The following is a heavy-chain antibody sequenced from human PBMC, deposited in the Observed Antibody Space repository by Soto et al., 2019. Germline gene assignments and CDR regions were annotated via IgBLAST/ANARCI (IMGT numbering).Heavy chain of an antibody. CDR2: IYHSGST. D-gene: IGHD5-18*01. J-gene: IGHJ5*02. CDR3: ARAVTKYSYGTGWFDP. V-gene: IGHV4-30-2*06. Sequence: ASETLSLTCTVSGGSISSGGYSWSWIRQSPGKGLEWIGYIYHSGSTYYNPSLKSRVTISVDRSKNQFSLKLSSVTAADTAVYYCARAVTKYSYGTGWFDPWGQGTLVTVSS. CDR1: GGSISSGGYS.